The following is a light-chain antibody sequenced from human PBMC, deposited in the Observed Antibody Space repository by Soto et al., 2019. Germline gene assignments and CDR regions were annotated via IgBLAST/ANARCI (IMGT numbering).Light chain of an antibody. J-gene: IGLJ3*02. CDR2: EGS. Sequence: QSVLTQPASVSGSPGQSITISCTGTNNDVANYNLVSWYQQHPDKAPKLRIYEGSKRPSGVSNRFSGSKSANTASLTISGLQAEDEADYYCCSYAGSRSWVFGGGTKLTVL. CDR3: CSYAGSRSWV. V-gene: IGLV2-23*01. CDR1: NNDVANYNL.